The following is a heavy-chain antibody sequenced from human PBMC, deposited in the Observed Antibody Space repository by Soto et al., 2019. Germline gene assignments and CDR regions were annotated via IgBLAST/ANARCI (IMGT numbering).Heavy chain of an antibody. CDR3: ASRGYCSGGSCYSSDAFDI. V-gene: IGHV1-18*01. J-gene: IGHJ3*02. CDR1: GYTFTSYG. D-gene: IGHD2-15*01. Sequence: ASVKVSCKASGYTFTSYGISWVRQAPGQGLEWMGWISAYNGNTNYAQKLQGRVTMTTDTSTSTAYMELRSLRSDDTAVYYCASRGYCSGGSCYSSDAFDIWGQGTMVTVSS. CDR2: ISAYNGNT.